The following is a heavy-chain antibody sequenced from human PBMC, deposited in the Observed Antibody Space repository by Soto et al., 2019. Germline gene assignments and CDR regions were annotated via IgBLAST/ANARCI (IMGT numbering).Heavy chain of an antibody. CDR1: GFTFTSSA. CDR3: AALPHTAYGDYGRDY. J-gene: IGHJ4*02. D-gene: IGHD4-17*01. Sequence: QMQLVQSGPEVKKPGTSVKVSCKASGFTFTSSAVQWVRQARGQRLEWIGWIVVGSGNTNYAQKFQERVTITRDMSXXTAYMELSSLRSEDTAVYYCAALPHTAYGDYGRDYWGQGTLVTVSS. CDR2: IVVGSGNT. V-gene: IGHV1-58*01.